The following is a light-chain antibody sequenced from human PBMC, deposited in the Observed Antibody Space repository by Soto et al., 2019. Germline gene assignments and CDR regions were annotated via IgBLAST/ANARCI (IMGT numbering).Light chain of an antibody. J-gene: IGLJ3*02. Sequence: VLTQPPAVSGAPGQRVTISCTGSSSSIGAGFDVHWYQQVPGTAPKLLIYGNNKRPSGVPGRFSGSRSGTSASLAITGLQAEDEADYYCQSYDSSLSEGVFGGGTKLTVL. CDR3: QSYDSSLSEGV. V-gene: IGLV1-40*01. CDR1: SSSIGAGFD. CDR2: GNN.